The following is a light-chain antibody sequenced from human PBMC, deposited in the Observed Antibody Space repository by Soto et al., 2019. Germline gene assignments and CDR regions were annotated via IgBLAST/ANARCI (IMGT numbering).Light chain of an antibody. J-gene: IGLJ1*01. Sequence: QSVMTQPPSASGTPGQRVSISCSGSGSNIGSNTVNWYQQLPGTAPKLLMYNNNQRPSGVPDRFSGSKSGTSASLAISGLQSEDEADYYCAAWDDSLSAYVFVTGTKVTVL. CDR1: GSNIGSNT. CDR2: NNN. CDR3: AAWDDSLSAYV. V-gene: IGLV1-44*01.